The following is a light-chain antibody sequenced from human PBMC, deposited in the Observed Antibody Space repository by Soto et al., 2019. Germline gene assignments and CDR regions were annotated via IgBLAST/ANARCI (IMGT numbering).Light chain of an antibody. Sequence: DIQLTQSPSFLSASVEDRVTISCRASYDISSSLAWYQQEPGKPPKLLIYDSSTLQTGVPSRFTGSGSGRKFTLTISGLQFGDFATYFCQHLRTYPFSFGQGTKVDIK. V-gene: IGKV1-9*01. CDR1: YDISSS. J-gene: IGKJ2*03. CDR3: QHLRTYPFS. CDR2: DSS.